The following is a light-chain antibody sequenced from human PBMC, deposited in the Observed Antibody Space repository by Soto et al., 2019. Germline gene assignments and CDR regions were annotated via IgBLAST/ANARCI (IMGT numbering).Light chain of an antibody. V-gene: IGLV2-23*01. CDR3: CSYGRSVV. Sequence: QSALTQPASVSGSPGQSITISCTGISNDVGTYNLVSWYQHHPGKAPKLIIYEASKRPSGVPNRFSGSKSGNTASLTISGFHAEDEADYSCCSYGRSVVFGGATQLTVL. J-gene: IGLJ2*01. CDR1: SNDVGTYNL. CDR2: EAS.